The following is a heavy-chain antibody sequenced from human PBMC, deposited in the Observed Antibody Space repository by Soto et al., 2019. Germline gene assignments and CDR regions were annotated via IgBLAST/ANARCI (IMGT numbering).Heavy chain of an antibody. D-gene: IGHD2-8*01. Sequence: LRLSCAASGFTFSSYSMNWVRQAPGKGLEWVSSISSTSSYIYYADSVEGRFTISRDNAKNSLYLQMNSLRAEDTAVYYCARENGDGYFDYWGQGTLVTVSS. CDR2: ISSTSSYI. J-gene: IGHJ4*02. V-gene: IGHV3-21*01. CDR3: ARENGDGYFDY. CDR1: GFTFSSYS.